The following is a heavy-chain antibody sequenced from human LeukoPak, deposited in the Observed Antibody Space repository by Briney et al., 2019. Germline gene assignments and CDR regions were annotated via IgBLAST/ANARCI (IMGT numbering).Heavy chain of an antibody. CDR3: ARGQRFRGVAAAGGY. CDR2: MNPNSGNT. V-gene: IGHV1-8*01. CDR1: GYTFTSYD. Sequence: ASVKVSCKASGYTFTSYDINWVRQATGQGLEWMGWMNPNSGNTGYAQKFQGRVTMTRNTSISTAYMELSSRRSEDTAVYYCARGQRFRGVAAAGGYWGQGTLVTVSS. D-gene: IGHD6-13*01. J-gene: IGHJ4*02.